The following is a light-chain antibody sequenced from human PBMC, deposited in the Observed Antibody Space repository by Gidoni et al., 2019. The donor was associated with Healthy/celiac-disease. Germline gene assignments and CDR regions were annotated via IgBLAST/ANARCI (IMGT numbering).Light chain of an antibody. J-gene: IGKJ3*01. CDR2: DAS. CDR3: QKSYSNPYS. Sequence: DIQITQSPSSLSASVGDRVTITCRSSKSISSYLNWYQQKPGKAPKLLIYDASSLQSGVPSRFSGRGYGKDFTITISSMQPEDFATYYCQKSYSNPYSFGPGTKVDIK. V-gene: IGKV1-39*01. CDR1: KSISSY.